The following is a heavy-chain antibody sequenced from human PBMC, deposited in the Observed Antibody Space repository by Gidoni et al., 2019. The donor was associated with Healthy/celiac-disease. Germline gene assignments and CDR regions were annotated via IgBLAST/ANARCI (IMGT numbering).Heavy chain of an antibody. CDR2: IIPILGIA. Sequence: QVQLVQSGAEVKKPGSSVKVSCKASGGTFSSYTISWVRQAPGQGLEWMGRIIPILGIANYAQKFQGRVTITADKSTSTAYMELSSLRSEDTAVYYCARVGYCSSTSCYKMDVWGQGTTVTVSS. V-gene: IGHV1-69*02. CDR1: GGTFSSYT. CDR3: ARVGYCSSTSCYKMDV. J-gene: IGHJ6*02. D-gene: IGHD2-2*02.